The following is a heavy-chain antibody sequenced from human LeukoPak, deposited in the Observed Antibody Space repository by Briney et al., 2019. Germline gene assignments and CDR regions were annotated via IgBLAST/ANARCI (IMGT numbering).Heavy chain of an antibody. J-gene: IGHJ4*02. CDR1: GFTFSSYR. V-gene: IGHV3-21*01. Sequence: PGGSLRLSCAVSGFTFSSYRMSWVRQAPGKGLEWVSSISTSSSSKYYADSEKGRFTISRDNAKNSLDLQMNSLRAEDTAVYYCARWDDLFLIDFWGQGTLVTVSS. CDR2: ISTSSSSK. CDR3: ARWDDLFLIDF. D-gene: IGHD3-9*01.